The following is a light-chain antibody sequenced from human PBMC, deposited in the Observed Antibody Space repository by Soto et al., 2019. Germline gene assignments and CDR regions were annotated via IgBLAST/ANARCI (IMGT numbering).Light chain of an antibody. Sequence: DIVMTKSPLSLPVTPGEPASISCRSSQSLLHSNGYNYLDWYLQKPGQSPQLLIYLGSNRASGVPDRFSGSGSGTDFTLKISRVEAEDVGVYYCMHALQTPWTFGQGTKV. CDR3: MHALQTPWT. CDR1: QSLLHSNGYNY. V-gene: IGKV2-28*01. J-gene: IGKJ1*01. CDR2: LGS.